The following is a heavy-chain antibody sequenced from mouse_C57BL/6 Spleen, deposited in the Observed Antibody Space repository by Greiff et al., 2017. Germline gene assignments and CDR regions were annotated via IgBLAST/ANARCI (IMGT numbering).Heavy chain of an antibody. Sequence: QVQLQQPGAELVRPGTSVKLSCKASGYTFTSYWMHWVKQRPGQGLEWIGVIDPSDSYTNYNQKFKGKATLTVDTSSSTAYMQLSSLTSEDSAVYYCARGGTTVVGFDDWGQGTTLTVSS. CDR1: GYTFTSYW. CDR2: IDPSDSYT. J-gene: IGHJ2*01. V-gene: IGHV1-59*01. D-gene: IGHD1-1*01. CDR3: ARGGTTVVGFDD.